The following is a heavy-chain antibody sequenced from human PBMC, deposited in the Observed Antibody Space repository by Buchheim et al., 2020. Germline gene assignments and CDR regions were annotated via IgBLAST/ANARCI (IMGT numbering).Heavy chain of an antibody. V-gene: IGHV1-8*01. D-gene: IGHD5-18*01. CDR3: ARGLKEGWIQLWNNYYYYGMDV. J-gene: IGHJ6*02. CDR2: MNPNSGNT. Sequence: QVQLVQSGAEVKKPGASVKVSCKASGYTFTSYDINWVRQATGQGLEWMGWMNPNSGNTGYAQKFQGRVTMTRNTSISTAYMELSSLRSEDTAVYYCARGLKEGWIQLWNNYYYYGMDVWGQGTT. CDR1: GYTFTSYD.